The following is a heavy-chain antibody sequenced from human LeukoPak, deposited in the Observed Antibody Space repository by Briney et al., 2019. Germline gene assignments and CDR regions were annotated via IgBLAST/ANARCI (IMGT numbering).Heavy chain of an antibody. CDR3: AELGITMIGGV. CDR1: GFTFSSYE. Sequence: GGSLRLSCAASGFTFSSYEMNWVRQAPGKGLEWVSCISSSGSTIYYADSVKGRFTISRDNAKNSLYLQMNSLRAEDTAVYCAELGITMIGGVWGKGTTVTISS. D-gene: IGHD3-10*02. J-gene: IGHJ6*04. CDR2: ISSSGSTI. V-gene: IGHV3-48*03.